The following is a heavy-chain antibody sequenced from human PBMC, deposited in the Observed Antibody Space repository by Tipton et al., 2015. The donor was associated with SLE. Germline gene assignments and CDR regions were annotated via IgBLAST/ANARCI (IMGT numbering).Heavy chain of an antibody. CDR2: IYSGGNS. D-gene: IGHD3-16*02. J-gene: IGHJ2*01. V-gene: IGHV3-66*02. CDR1: GFTLSSNY. CDR3: ATDRTEYWHFDL. Sequence: SLRLSCAVSGFTLSSNYMSWVRQAPGKGLEWVSVIYSGGNSYYADSVKGRFTISRDNSKNTLYLQMNSLRTEDTAVYHCATDRTEYWHFDLWGRGTLVTVSS.